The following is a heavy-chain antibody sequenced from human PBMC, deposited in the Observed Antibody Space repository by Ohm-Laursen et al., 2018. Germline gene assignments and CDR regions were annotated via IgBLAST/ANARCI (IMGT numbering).Heavy chain of an antibody. CDR2: IHSSGST. Sequence: SDTLSLTCTVSGGSISSYYWSWIRQPPGKGLEWIGYIHSSGSTSYSPSLKSRVTISVDTSKNQFSLRVRSLTAADTAVYYCAVSEVRYSFTYLADFWGQGTLVTVPS. D-gene: IGHD3-9*01. CDR3: AVSEVRYSFTYLADF. V-gene: IGHV4-4*08. CDR1: GGSISSYY. J-gene: IGHJ4*02.